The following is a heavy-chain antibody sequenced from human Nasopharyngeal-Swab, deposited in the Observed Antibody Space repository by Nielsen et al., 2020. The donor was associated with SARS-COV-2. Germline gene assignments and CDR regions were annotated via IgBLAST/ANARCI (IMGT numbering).Heavy chain of an antibody. CDR2: IRSKGNSYAT. CDR3: SRCGGSCYTGKDY. Sequence: GESLKISCAASGFTFSGSAIHWVRQAYGKGLEWVGRIRSKGNSYATEYAASVEGRFTISRDDSKNTAYLQMNSLMTEDTAVYYCSRCGGSCYTGKDYWGQGTLVTVSS. V-gene: IGHV3-73*01. D-gene: IGHD2-15*01. CDR1: GFTFSGSA. J-gene: IGHJ4*02.